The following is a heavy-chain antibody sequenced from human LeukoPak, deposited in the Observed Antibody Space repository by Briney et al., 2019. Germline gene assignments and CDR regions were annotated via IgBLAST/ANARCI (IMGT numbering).Heavy chain of an antibody. V-gene: IGHV4-30-4*08. J-gene: IGHJ4*02. CDR3: ARGSNYYDSSGYYIPDFDY. CDR1: GGSISSGDYY. CDR2: IYYSRST. D-gene: IGHD3-22*01. Sequence: SQTLSLTCTVSGGSISSGDYYWSWIRQPPGKGLEWIGYIYYSRSTYYNPSLKSRVTISVDTSKNQFSLKLSSVTAADTAVYYCARGSNYYDSSGYYIPDFDYWGQGTLVTVSS.